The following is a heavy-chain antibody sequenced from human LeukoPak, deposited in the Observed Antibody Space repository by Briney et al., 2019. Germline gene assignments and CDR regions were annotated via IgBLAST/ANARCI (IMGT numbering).Heavy chain of an antibody. CDR1: GFTFSNYW. CDR3: TKGLEYSSGWYQFDY. J-gene: IGHJ4*02. D-gene: IGHD6-19*01. CDR2: IKEDGSEK. Sequence: SGGSLRLSCAASGFTFSNYWMSWVRQAPGKGLECVANIKEDGSEKYYVDSVKGRFTISRDNAKNSVYVQMNSLRVEDTAVYYCTKGLEYSSGWYQFDYWGQGTLVTVSS. V-gene: IGHV3-7*03.